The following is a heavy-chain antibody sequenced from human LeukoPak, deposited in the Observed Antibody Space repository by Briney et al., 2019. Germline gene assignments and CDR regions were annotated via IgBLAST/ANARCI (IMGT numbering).Heavy chain of an antibody. Sequence: SETLSLTCTVSGGSISSYYWSWIRQPAGKGLEWIGRIYTSGSTNYNPSLKSRVTISVDTSKNQFSLKLSSVTAADTAVYYCARDGGPPAPYYYGMDVWGQGTTVTVSS. CDR1: GGSISSYY. CDR3: ARDGGPPAPYYYGMDV. J-gene: IGHJ6*02. D-gene: IGHD4-23*01. V-gene: IGHV4-4*07. CDR2: IYTSGST.